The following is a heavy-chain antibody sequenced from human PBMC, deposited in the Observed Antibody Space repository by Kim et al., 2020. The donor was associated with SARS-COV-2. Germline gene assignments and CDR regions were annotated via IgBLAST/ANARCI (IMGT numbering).Heavy chain of an antibody. J-gene: IGHJ4*02. CDR1: GYTFTSYG. D-gene: IGHD3-9*01. V-gene: IGHV1-18*01. CDR3: ARDYDILTGYSYFDY. Sequence: ASVKVSCKASGYTFTSYGISWVRQAPGQGLEWMGWISAYNGNTNYAQKLQGRVTMTTDTSTSTAYMELRSLRSDDTAVYYCARDYDILTGYSYFDYWGQGTLVTVSS. CDR2: ISAYNGNT.